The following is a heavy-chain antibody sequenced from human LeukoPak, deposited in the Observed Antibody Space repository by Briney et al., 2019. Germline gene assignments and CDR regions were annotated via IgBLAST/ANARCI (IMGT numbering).Heavy chain of an antibody. CDR3: ARHYPYGSGSYSPFYFDY. D-gene: IGHD3-10*01. V-gene: IGHV4-59*08. J-gene: IGHJ4*02. CDR2: IYYSGST. Sequence: SETLSLTCTVSGDSISSYYWSWTRQPPGKGLEWIGYIYYSGSTNYNPFLKSRVTISVDTSKNQFSLKLSSVTAADTGVYYCARHYPYGSGSYSPFYFDYWGQGTLVTVSS. CDR1: GDSISSYY.